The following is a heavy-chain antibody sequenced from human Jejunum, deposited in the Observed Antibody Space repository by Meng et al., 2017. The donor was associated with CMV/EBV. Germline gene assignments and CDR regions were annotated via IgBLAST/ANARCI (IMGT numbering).Heavy chain of an antibody. CDR3: VRDNTPPLYGMDV. Sequence: SGGSVRSGSNYWSWIRQPPGKGLEWIGCIYYSGSTNYNPSLVSRVTISVDTSKNQFSLKLNSVTAADTAVYYCVRDNTPPLYGMDVWGQGTTVTVSS. CDR1: GGSVRSGSNY. CDR2: IYYSGST. V-gene: IGHV4-61*01. J-gene: IGHJ6*02.